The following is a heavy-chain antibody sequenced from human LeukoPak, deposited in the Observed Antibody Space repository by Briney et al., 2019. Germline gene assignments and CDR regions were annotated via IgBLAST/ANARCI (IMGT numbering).Heavy chain of an antibody. Sequence: PGGSLRLSCAGFEFSFSSYWMHWVRQPPEKGLEWVFSIKSDGSATAYADSVKGRFSMSTDSAKYTASLHMNSLRVEDTAMYYCAMDINGDLFHVWGQGTPVTVSS. D-gene: IGHD2-2*03. CDR1: EFSFSSYW. CDR3: AMDINGDLFHV. J-gene: IGHJ4*02. CDR2: IKSDGSAT. V-gene: IGHV3-74*01.